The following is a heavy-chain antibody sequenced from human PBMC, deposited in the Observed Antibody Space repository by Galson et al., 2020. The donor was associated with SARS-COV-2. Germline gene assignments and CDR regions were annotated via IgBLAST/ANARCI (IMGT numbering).Heavy chain of an antibody. J-gene: IGHJ3*02. CDR1: GGSISSYY. Sequence: SQTLSLTCTVSGGSISSYYWSWIRQPPGKGLEWIGYIYYSGSTNYNPSLKSRVTISVDTSKNQFSLKLSSVTAADTAVYYCARDKNYDSSGYYYVNDAFDI. CDR3: ARDKNYDSSGYYYVNDAFDI. CDR2: IYYSGST. D-gene: IGHD3-22*01. V-gene: IGHV4-59*13.